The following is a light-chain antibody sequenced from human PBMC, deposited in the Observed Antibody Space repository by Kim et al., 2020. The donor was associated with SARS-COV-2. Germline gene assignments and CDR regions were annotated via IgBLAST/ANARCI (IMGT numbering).Light chain of an antibody. V-gene: IGLV3-19*01. CDR1: SLRSYY. CDR3: NSRDSSGNHLV. Sequence: ALGTTVRITRQRDSLRSYYASWYQQKPGQAPVLVIYGKNNRPSGIPDRFSGSSSGNTASLTIPGAQAEDEGDYYCNSRDSSGNHLVFGGGTQLTVL. J-gene: IGLJ3*02. CDR2: GKN.